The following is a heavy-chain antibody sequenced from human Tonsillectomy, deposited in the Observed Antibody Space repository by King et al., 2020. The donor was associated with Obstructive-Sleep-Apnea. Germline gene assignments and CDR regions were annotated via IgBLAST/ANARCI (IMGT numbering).Heavy chain of an antibody. CDR1: GFTFSSYS. CDR2: ISSSSSYI. V-gene: IGHV3-21*01. Sequence: VQLVESGGGLVKPGGSLRLSCVASGFTFSSYSMNWVRQAPGKGLEWVSSISSSSSYIYYADSVKGRFTISRDNAKNSLYLQMNSLRAEDTAVYYCARAYLYYYDEKYYFDYWGQGTLVTVSS. D-gene: IGHD3-22*01. J-gene: IGHJ4*02. CDR3: ARAYLYYYDEKYYFDY.